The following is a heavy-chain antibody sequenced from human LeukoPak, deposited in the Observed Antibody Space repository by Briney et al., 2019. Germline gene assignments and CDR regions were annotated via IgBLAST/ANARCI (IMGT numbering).Heavy chain of an antibody. CDR3: ARSEINDYIKY. D-gene: IGHD3-16*01. CDR2: IYYSGST. J-gene: IGHJ4*02. CDR1: GGSISSYY. V-gene: IGHV4-59*01. Sequence: PSETLSLTCTVSGGSISSYYWSWIRQPPGKGLEWIGYIYYSGSTNYNPSLKSRVTISVDTSKNQFSLKLSSVTAADTAVYYCARSEINDYIKYWGQGILVTVSS.